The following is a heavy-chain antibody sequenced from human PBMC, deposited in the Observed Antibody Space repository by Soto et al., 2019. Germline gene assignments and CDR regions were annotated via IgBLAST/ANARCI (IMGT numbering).Heavy chain of an antibody. D-gene: IGHD6-19*01. CDR2: VIPMYGTA. CDR3: ARGVRRTTGWSPTNWFDP. Sequence: QEQLVQSGAEVKKPGSSVKVSCKASGGTFSSDGISWVRQVPGQGLEWMGGVIPMYGTANHAQKFQGRVTMTADESTGTAYMELSSLRSEDTAVYFCARGVRRTTGWSPTNWFDPWGQGTLVTVSS. J-gene: IGHJ5*02. CDR1: GGTFSSDG. V-gene: IGHV1-69*01.